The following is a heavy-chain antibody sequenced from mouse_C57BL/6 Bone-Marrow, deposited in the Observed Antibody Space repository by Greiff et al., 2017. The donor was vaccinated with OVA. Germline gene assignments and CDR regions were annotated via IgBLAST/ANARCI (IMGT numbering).Heavy chain of an antibody. V-gene: IGHV1-42*01. Sequence: VQLQQSGPELVKPGASVKISCKASGYSFTGYYMNWVKQSPEKSLEWIGEINPSTGGTTYNQKFKAKATLTVDKSSSTACMQLKSLTSEDSAVYYCERPTTDWYFDVWGTGTTVTVSS. CDR3: ERPTTDWYFDV. D-gene: IGHD4-1*02. J-gene: IGHJ1*03. CDR1: GYSFTGYY. CDR2: INPSTGGT.